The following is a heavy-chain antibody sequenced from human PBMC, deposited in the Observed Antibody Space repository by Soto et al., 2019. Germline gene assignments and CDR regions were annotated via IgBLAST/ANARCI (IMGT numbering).Heavy chain of an antibody. J-gene: IGHJ4*02. CDR3: AKDPLGIAVAGNIFDY. Sequence: GGSLRLSCAASGFTFSSYAMSWVRQAPGKGLEWVSAISGSGGSTYYADSVKGRFTISRDNSKNTLYLQMNSLRAEDTAVYYCAKDPLGIAVAGNIFDYWGQGTLVTVS. V-gene: IGHV3-23*01. D-gene: IGHD6-19*01. CDR2: ISGSGGST. CDR1: GFTFSSYA.